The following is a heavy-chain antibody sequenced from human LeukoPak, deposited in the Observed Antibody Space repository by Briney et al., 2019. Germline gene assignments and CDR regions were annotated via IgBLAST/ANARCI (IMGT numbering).Heavy chain of an antibody. CDR2: INHSGST. Sequence: PPETLSLTCAVYGGSLGGYYWSWIRQLPGKGLEWIGEINHSGSTNYNPSLKSRVTISVDTSKNQFSLKLSSVTAADTAVYYCARADSSSPGGIRYWGQGTLVTVSS. CDR3: ARADSSSPGGIRY. CDR1: GGSLGGYY. J-gene: IGHJ4*02. V-gene: IGHV4-34*01. D-gene: IGHD6-6*01.